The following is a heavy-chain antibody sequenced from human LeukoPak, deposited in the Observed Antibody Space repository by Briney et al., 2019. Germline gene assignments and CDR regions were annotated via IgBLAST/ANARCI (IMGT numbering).Heavy chain of an antibody. Sequence: GGSLRLSCAASGFTFSNYDMHWVRQATGKGLEWVSGIGSAGDTYYPGSVKGRFTISREKAKNYLYLQMNSLSAGDTAVYYCTRGAATVGMDVWGQGTTVTVSS. CDR1: GFTFSNYD. CDR3: TRGAATVGMDV. V-gene: IGHV3-13*04. D-gene: IGHD4-23*01. J-gene: IGHJ6*02. CDR2: IGSAGDT.